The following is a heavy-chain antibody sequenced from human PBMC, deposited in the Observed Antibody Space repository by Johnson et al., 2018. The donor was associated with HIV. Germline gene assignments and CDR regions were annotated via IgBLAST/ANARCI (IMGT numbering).Heavy chain of an antibody. CDR3: AKAYCPGCDGFDI. Sequence: VQLVESGGGLVQPGGSLRLSCAASGFTFSSYAMHWVRQAPGKGLEYVSAISSNGGSTYYANSVKGRFTISRDNSKNTLFLQMDSLRTEDTGVYYCAKAYCPGCDGFDIWGQGTMVTVSS. V-gene: IGHV3-64*01. CDR2: ISSNGGST. J-gene: IGHJ3*02. CDR1: GFTFSSYA. D-gene: IGHD2-21*01.